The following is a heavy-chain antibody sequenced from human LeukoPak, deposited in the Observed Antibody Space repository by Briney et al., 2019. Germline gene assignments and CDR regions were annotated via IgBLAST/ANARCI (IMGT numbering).Heavy chain of an antibody. CDR3: ARRAGAYSHPYDY. V-gene: IGHV3-23*01. Sequence: GGSLRLSCAASGFTFSSYGMSWVRQAPGKGLEWVSAISGSGGFTYYADSVKGRFTISRDNSKNTLYLQMNSLRAEDTAVYYCARRAGAYSHPYDYWGQGTLVTVSS. CDR1: GFTFSSYG. D-gene: IGHD4/OR15-4a*01. CDR2: ISGSGGFT. J-gene: IGHJ4*02.